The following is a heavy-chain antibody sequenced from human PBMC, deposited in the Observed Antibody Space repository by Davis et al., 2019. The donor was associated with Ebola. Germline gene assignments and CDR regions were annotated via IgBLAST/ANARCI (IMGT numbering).Heavy chain of an antibody. D-gene: IGHD6-19*01. CDR3: ARSFVAGDWYFDL. CDR2: INHSGST. Sequence: MPSETLSLTCAVYGGSFSGYYWSWIRQPPGKGLEWIGEINHSGSTNYNPSLKSRVTISVDKSKNQFSLKLSSVTAADTAVYYCARSFVAGDWYFDLWGRGTLVTVSS. V-gene: IGHV4-34*01. J-gene: IGHJ2*01. CDR1: GGSFSGYY.